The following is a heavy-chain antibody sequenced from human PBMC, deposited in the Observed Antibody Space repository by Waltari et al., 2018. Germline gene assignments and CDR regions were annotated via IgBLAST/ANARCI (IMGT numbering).Heavy chain of an antibody. CDR1: GDSVTSANG. CDR2: VLSTGKT. J-gene: IGHJ4*02. Sequence: QLQESGPGLVKPSGTLSLSCAVSGDSVTSANGWSWVRQSPQRGLEWIGQVLSTGKTNYSPSFASRVTMSLDASNNQFSLKVTSATAADTAVYYCARDRGRGLYLDVWGPGTLVTVSP. D-gene: IGHD2-15*01. CDR3: ARDRGRGLYLDV. V-gene: IGHV4-4*02.